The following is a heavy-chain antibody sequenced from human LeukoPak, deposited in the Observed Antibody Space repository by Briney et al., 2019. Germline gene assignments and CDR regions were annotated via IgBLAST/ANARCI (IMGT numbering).Heavy chain of an antibody. Sequence: GGSLRLSCAASGFTFSSYGMHWVRQAPGKGLEWVAFIRYDGSNKYYADSVKGRFTISRDNSKNTLYLQMNSLRAEDTAVYYCAKNGLDSKWLADLDAFDIWGQGTMVTVSS. CDR3: AKNGLDSKWLADLDAFDI. CDR2: IRYDGSNK. D-gene: IGHD6-19*01. CDR1: GFTFSSYG. J-gene: IGHJ3*02. V-gene: IGHV3-30*02.